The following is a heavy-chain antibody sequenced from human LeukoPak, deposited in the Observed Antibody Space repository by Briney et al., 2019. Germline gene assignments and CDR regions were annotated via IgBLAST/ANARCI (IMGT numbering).Heavy chain of an antibody. D-gene: IGHD3-3*01. CDR2: IYYSGST. J-gene: IGHJ4*02. Sequence: SETLSLTCTVSGGSISSGDYYWSWIRQPPGKGLEWIGYIYYSGSTYYNPSLKSRVTISVDTSKNQFSLKLSSVTAADTAVYYCASYYDFWSGYSDYWGQGTLVTVSS. CDR3: ASYYDFWSGYSDY. CDR1: GGSISSGDYY. V-gene: IGHV4-30-4*01.